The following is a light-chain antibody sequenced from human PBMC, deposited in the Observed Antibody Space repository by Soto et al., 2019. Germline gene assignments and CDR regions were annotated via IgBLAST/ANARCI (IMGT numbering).Light chain of an antibody. CDR1: NIGNNY. CDR3: GTWDSSLSVGV. J-gene: IGLJ1*01. Sequence: QSVLTQPPSVSAAAGQKVTISCSNIGNNYVSWYQQFPGTAPKLLIYENNKRPSGIPDRFSGSKSGTSATLGITGLQTGDEADYYCGTWDSSLSVGVFGTGTKLTVL. CDR2: ENN. V-gene: IGLV1-51*02.